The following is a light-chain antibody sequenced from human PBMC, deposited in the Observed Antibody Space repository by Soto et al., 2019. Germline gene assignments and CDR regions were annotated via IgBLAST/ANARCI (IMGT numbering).Light chain of an antibody. Sequence: QSALTQPASVSGSPGQSITISCTGTSSDVGGYNFVSWYQQHPGKAPKLMIYDVSNRPSGVSNRFSGSKSGNTASLTISGLQAEDEADYYCNSHTSSNSWVFGGGTKVTVL. V-gene: IGLV2-14*01. J-gene: IGLJ3*02. CDR2: DVS. CDR1: SSDVGGYNF. CDR3: NSHTSSNSWV.